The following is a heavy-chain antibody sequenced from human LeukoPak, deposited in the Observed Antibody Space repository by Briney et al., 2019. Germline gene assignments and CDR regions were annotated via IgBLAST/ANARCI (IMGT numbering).Heavy chain of an antibody. J-gene: IGHJ4*02. D-gene: IGHD6-13*01. CDR2: ISAYNGNT. Sequence: ASVKVSCKASGYTFTSYGFSWVRQAPGQGREYMGWISAYNGNTNYAQKLQGRVTMTTDTSTSTAYMELRSLRSDDTAVYYCARVIIVAAAGNFDYWGQGTLVTVSS. V-gene: IGHV1-18*01. CDR1: GYTFTSYG. CDR3: ARVIIVAAAGNFDY.